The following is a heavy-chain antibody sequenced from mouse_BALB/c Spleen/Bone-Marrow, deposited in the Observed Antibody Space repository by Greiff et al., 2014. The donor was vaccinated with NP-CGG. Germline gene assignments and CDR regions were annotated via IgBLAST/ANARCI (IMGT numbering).Heavy chain of an antibody. CDR2: ISSGGSYT. V-gene: IGHV5-9-1*01. CDR3: ASLIYYDYDDAMDY. J-gene: IGHJ4*01. D-gene: IGHD2-4*01. Sequence: DVKLVESGGDLVKPGGSLKLSCAASGFTFSSYAMSWVRQTPEKRLEWVATISSGGSYTYYPDSVKGRFTISRDNAKNTLYLQMSSLRSEDTAMYYCASLIYYDYDDAMDYWGQGTSVTVSS. CDR1: GFTFSSYA.